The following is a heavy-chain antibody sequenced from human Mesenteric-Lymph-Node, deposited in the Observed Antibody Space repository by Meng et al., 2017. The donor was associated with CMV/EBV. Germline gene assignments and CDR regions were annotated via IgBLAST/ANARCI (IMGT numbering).Heavy chain of an antibody. CDR2: VSGDNNNK. J-gene: IGHJ4*02. CDR3: ARPGEDWGDGGGDY. D-gene: IGHD3-10*01. V-gene: IGHV1-18*04. CDR1: GFTFSDYY. Sequence: SGFTFSDYYMSWIRQAPGQGLEWLGGVSGDNNNKNYEEKFQGRVTLTTDTSTSTAYMELKSLRSDDTAVYYCARPGEDWGDGGGDYWGQGTLVTVSS.